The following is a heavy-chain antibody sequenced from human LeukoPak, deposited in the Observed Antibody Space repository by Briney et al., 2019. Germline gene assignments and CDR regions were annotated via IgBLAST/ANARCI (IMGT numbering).Heavy chain of an antibody. CDR3: ARESADYRIDY. J-gene: IGHJ4*02. Sequence: PSETLSLTCTVSGGSISSYYWSWIRQPPGKGLEWIGYIYYSGSTNYNPSLKSRVTISVDTSKNQFSLELSSVTAADTAVYYCARESADYRIDYWGQGTLVTVSS. CDR1: GGSISSYY. V-gene: IGHV4-59*01. CDR2: IYYSGST. D-gene: IGHD4-11*01.